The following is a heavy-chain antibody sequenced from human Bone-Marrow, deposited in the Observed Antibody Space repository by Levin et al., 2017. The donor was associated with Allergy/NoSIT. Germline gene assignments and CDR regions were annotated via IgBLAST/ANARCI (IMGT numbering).Heavy chain of an antibody. Sequence: PVASVKVSCKASGYPFTTYFIHWVRQAPGQGLLWMGLINPSAGSTTYAQKFQGRITMTRDTSTNTVYMDLSSLTSEDTAVYFCARDRGTGYSSYYFDYWGQGALVTVSS. CDR1: GYPFTTYF. CDR3: ARDRGTGYSSYYFDY. J-gene: IGHJ4*02. V-gene: IGHV1-46*01. D-gene: IGHD6-13*01. CDR2: INPSAGST.